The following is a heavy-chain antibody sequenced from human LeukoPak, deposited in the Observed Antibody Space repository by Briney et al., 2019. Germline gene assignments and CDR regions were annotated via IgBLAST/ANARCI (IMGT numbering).Heavy chain of an antibody. CDR1: GFTFSSYA. CDR2: ISYDGSNK. CDR3: AKSYGDYEDWFDP. V-gene: IGHV3-30*04. J-gene: IGHJ5*02. Sequence: GGSLRLSRAASGFTFSSYAMHWVRQAPGKGLEWVAVISYDGSNKYYADSVKGRFTISRDNSKNTLYLQMNSLRAEDTAVYYCAKSYGDYEDWFDPWGQGTLVTVSS. D-gene: IGHD4-17*01.